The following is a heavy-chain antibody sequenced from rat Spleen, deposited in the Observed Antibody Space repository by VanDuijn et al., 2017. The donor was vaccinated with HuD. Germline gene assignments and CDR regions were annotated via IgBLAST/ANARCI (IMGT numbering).Heavy chain of an antibody. D-gene: IGHD2-2*01. CDR2: ISNTGDT. Sequence: EVQLVESGGGLVQPGSPLKLSCAASGFTFSSNWLNWIRQAPGKGLEWVASISNTGDTYYPDSVKGRFTISRDDATGTLYLQMDSLRSEDTATYYCARAGYLRDWYFDFWGPGTMVTVSS. V-gene: IGHV5-31*01. CDR1: GFTFSSNW. J-gene: IGHJ1*01. CDR3: ARAGYLRDWYFDF.